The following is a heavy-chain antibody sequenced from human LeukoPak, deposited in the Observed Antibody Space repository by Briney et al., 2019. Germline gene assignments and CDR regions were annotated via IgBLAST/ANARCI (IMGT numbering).Heavy chain of an antibody. CDR1: GGSISSSSYY. CDR3: SKHKLGLGLRPLAFDI. D-gene: IGHD4-17*01. Sequence: SETLSLTCTVSGGSISSSSYYWGWIRQPPGKGLEWIGSIYYSGSTYYNPSLKSRVTISLDTSKNQFSLKLSPFTAADTPAYYCSKHKLGLGLRPLAFDILGQGTKVTGS. CDR2: IYYSGST. V-gene: IGHV4-39*01. J-gene: IGHJ3*02.